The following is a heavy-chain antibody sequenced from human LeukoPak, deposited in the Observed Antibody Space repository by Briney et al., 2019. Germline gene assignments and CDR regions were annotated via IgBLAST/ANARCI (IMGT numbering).Heavy chain of an antibody. D-gene: IGHD5-12*01. V-gene: IGHV7-4-1*02. CDR3: ARRVRLGGYVVFDY. CDR2: INTNTGNP. J-gene: IGHJ4*02. Sequence: GASVTVSCKASGYTFTSYAMNWVRQAPGQGLEWTGWINTNTGNPTYAQGFTGRFVFSLDTSVSTAYLQISSLKAEDTAVYYCARRVRLGGYVVFDYWGQGTLVTVSS. CDR1: GYTFTSYA.